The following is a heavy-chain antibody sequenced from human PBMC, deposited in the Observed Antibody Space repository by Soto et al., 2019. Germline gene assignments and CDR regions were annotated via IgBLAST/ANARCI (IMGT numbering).Heavy chain of an antibody. V-gene: IGHV3-21*01. Sequence: PGGSLRLSCAASGFTFSSYSMNWVRQAPGKGLEWVSSISSSSDIYYADSVKGRFTISRDNAKTSLYLQMNSLRVEDTAVYYCATSPYYYDSSGALRPFDYWGQGTLVTVSS. D-gene: IGHD3-22*01. CDR3: ATSPYYYDSSGALRPFDY. CDR2: ISSSSDI. CDR1: GFTFSSYS. J-gene: IGHJ4*02.